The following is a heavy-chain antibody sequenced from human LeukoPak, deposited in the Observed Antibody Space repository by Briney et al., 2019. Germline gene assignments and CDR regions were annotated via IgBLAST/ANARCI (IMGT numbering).Heavy chain of an antibody. J-gene: IGHJ3*02. Sequence: PLASVKVSCKASGYTFTGYYMHWVRQAPGQGLEWMGWINPNSGGTNYAQKFQGRVTITRDTSASTAYMELSSLRSEDMAVYYCASNSGSSKGAFDIWGQGTMVTVSS. CDR1: GYTFTGYY. CDR3: ASNSGSSKGAFDI. D-gene: IGHD1-26*01. V-gene: IGHV1-2*02. CDR2: INPNSGGT.